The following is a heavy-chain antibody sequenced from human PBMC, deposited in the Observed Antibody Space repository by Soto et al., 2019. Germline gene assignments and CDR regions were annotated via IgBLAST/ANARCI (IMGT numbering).Heavy chain of an antibody. CDR3: ARAPSVIAARTYYYYGMDV. J-gene: IGHJ6*02. V-gene: IGHV4-38-2*01. CDR2: IYHSGST. CDR1: GYSISSGYY. D-gene: IGHD6-6*01. Sequence: SETLSLTCAVSGYSISSGYYWGWIRQPPGKGLEWIGSIYHSGSTYYNPSLKSRVTISVDTSKNQFSLKLSSVTAADTAVYYCARAPSVIAARTYYYYGMDVWGQGTTVTVS.